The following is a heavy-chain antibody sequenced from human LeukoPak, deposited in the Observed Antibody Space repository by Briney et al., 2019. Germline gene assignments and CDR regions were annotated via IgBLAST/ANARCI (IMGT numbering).Heavy chain of an antibody. CDR2: INPNSGGT. Sequence: ASVKVSCKASGYTFTGYYMHWVRQAPGQGLEWMGWINPNSGGTNYAQKFQGRVTMTRDTSISTAYMELSRLRSDDTAVYYCARDYYDSSGYSYWGQGTLVTVSS. D-gene: IGHD3-22*01. CDR1: GYTFTGYY. V-gene: IGHV1-2*02. J-gene: IGHJ4*02. CDR3: ARDYYDSSGYSY.